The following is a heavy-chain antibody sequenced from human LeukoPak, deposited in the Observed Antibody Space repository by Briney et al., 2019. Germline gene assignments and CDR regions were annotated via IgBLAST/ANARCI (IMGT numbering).Heavy chain of an antibody. J-gene: IGHJ4*02. CDR1: GYSFTSYW. CDR2: IYPGDSDT. CDR3: ARHYSKALTPVGD. V-gene: IGHV5-51*01. D-gene: IGHD4-23*01. Sequence: GESLKISCKGSGYSFTSYWVGWVRQMPGKGLEWMGIIYPGDSDTRYSPSFQGQVTISADKSISTAYLQWSSLQASDTATYYCARHYSKALTPVGDWGQGTLVTVSS.